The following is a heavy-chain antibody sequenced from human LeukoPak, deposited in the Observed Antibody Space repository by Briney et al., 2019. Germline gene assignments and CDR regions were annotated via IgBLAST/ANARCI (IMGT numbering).Heavy chain of an antibody. V-gene: IGHV4-34*01. D-gene: IGHD3-9*01. CDR1: GGSFSGYY. Sequence: SETLSLTCAVYGGSFSGYYWSWIRQPPGKGLEWIGEINHSGSTNYNPSLKSRVTISVDTSKNQFSLKLSSVTAADTAVYYCASIHYDILTGYSNYGMDVWGQGTTVTVSS. CDR2: INHSGST. CDR3: ASIHYDILTGYSNYGMDV. J-gene: IGHJ6*02.